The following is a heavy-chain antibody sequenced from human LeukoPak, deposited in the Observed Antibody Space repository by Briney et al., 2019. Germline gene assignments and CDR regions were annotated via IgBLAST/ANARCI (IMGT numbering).Heavy chain of an antibody. J-gene: IGHJ5*02. D-gene: IGHD3-9*01. Sequence: PSETLSLTCTVSGGSISSYYWSWIRQPAGKGLEWIGRIHPSVRNYYNPSLKSRVTMSVDTSKNQFSLKLNSVTAADTAVYYCSRANDITGWFDPWGQGTLVTVSS. V-gene: IGHV4-4*07. CDR1: GGSISSYY. CDR2: IHPSVRN. CDR3: SRANDITGWFDP.